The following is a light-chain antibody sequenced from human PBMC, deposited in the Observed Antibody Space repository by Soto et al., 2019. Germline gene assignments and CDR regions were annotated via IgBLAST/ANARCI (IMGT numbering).Light chain of an antibody. CDR2: YDR. Sequence: SYELTQPPSVSVAPGKTARITCGENNIGSKSVHWYQQKPGQAPVLVIYYDRDRPSGIPGRFSDSNSGNTATLTISRVEAWDEADYYCQVWDSSSDQGVFGTGTKVTVL. V-gene: IGLV3-21*04. J-gene: IGLJ1*01. CDR3: QVWDSSSDQGV. CDR1: NIGSKS.